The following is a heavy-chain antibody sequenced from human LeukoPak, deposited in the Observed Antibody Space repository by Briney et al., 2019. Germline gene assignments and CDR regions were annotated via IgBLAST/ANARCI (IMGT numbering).Heavy chain of an antibody. CDR2: TYYRSKWYN. J-gene: IGHJ6*04. V-gene: IGHV6-1*01. CDR3: ARGYCSSTSCHRLDV. Sequence: SQTLSLTFALSGDSVSANSAAWNWIRQSPSRGLEWLGRTYYRSKWYNDYAVSVKSRITISPDTSKNQFSLQLNSVTPEDTAVYDCARGYCSSTSCHRLDVWGKGTTVTVSS. CDR1: GDSVSANSAA. D-gene: IGHD2-2*01.